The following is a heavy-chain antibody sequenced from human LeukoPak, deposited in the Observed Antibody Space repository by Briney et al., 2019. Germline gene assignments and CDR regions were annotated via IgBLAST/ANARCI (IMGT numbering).Heavy chain of an antibody. CDR3: AREGTYDSGTYYKYGGFAF. D-gene: IGHD3-10*01. Sequence: ASVKVSCKASGYTFTSYGISWVRQAPGQGLEWMGWISAYNGNTNYAQKLQGRVTMTTDTSTSTAYMELRSLRSDDTAVYYCAREGTYDSGTYYKYGGFAFWGQGTMVTVSS. J-gene: IGHJ3*01. V-gene: IGHV1-18*01. CDR1: GYTFTSYG. CDR2: ISAYNGNT.